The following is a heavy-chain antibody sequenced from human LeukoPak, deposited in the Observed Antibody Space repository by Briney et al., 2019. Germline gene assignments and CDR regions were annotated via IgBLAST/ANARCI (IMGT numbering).Heavy chain of an antibody. J-gene: IGHJ3*02. V-gene: IGHV1-24*01. CDR3: ARDANTAMVVKAFDI. CDR1: GYTLTELS. D-gene: IGHD5-18*01. CDR2: FDPEDGET. Sequence: ASVKVSCKVSGYTLTELSMHWVRQAPGKRLEWMGGFDPEDGETIYAQKFQGRVTMTEDTSTDTAYMELSSLRSEDTAVYYCARDANTAMVVKAFDIWGQGTMVTVSS.